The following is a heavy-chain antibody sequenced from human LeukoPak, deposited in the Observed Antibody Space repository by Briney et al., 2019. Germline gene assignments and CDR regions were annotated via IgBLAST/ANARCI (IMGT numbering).Heavy chain of an antibody. J-gene: IGHJ4*02. Sequence: PGGSLRLSCAASGFAFSSYWMSWVRQAPGKGLEWVANIKQDGSEKYYVDSVKGRFTISRDNAKNSLHLQMSSLRAEDTALYYCARGYYDILTGYYPTPYDQWGQGTLVTVSS. CDR1: GFAFSSYW. CDR2: IKQDGSEK. V-gene: IGHV3-7*01. D-gene: IGHD3-9*01. CDR3: ARGYYDILTGYYPTPYDQ.